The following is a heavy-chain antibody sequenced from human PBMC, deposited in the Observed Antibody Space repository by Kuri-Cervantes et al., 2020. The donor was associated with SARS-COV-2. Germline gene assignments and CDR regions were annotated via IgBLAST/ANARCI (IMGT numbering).Heavy chain of an antibody. V-gene: IGHV3-30*04. J-gene: IGHJ6*04. CDR1: GFTFSSYS. CDR2: TSYGGGEE. D-gene: IGHD3-3*01. Sequence: GESLKISCAVSGFTFSSYSIHWVRQAPGKGLEWLAVTSYGGGEEDYADSVKGRFTISRDNSKNTLYLQMNSLRAEDTAVYYCARHHLYDFWSGIPGWMDVWGKGTSVTVSS. CDR3: ARHHLYDFWSGIPGWMDV.